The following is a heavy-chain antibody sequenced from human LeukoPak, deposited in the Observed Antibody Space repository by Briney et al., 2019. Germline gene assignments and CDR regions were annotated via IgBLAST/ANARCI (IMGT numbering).Heavy chain of an antibody. CDR3: ARAYYYGSGSYGLDY. V-gene: IGHV4-61*05. J-gene: IGHJ4*02. D-gene: IGHD3-10*01. CDR2: IYYSGST. Sequence: PSETLSLTCTVSGGSISSSSYYWGWIRQPPGKGLEWIGYIYYSGSTNYNPSLKSRLTISVDASKNQFSLKLTSVTAADTAVYYCARAYYYGSGSYGLDYWGQGTLVTVSS. CDR1: GGSISSSSYY.